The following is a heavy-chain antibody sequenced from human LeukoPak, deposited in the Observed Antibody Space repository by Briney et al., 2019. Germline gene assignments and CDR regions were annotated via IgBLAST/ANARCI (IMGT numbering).Heavy chain of an antibody. CDR3: ARAMVRGVRYYYYGMDV. CDR1: GFTVSSNY. Sequence: PGGSLRRSCAASGFTVSSNYMSWVRQAPGKGLEWVSVIYSGGSTYYADSVKGRFTISRHNSKNTLYLQMNSLRAEDTAVYYCARAMVRGVRYYYYGMDVWGQGTTVTVSS. V-gene: IGHV3-53*04. J-gene: IGHJ6*02. CDR2: IYSGGST. D-gene: IGHD3-10*01.